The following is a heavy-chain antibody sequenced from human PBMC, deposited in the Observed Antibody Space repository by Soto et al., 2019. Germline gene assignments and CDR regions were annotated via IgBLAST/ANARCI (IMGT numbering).Heavy chain of an antibody. CDR2: INHSGST. CDR1: GGSFSGYY. J-gene: IGHJ6*03. CDR3: ARGGSSWYSYYYYMDV. Sequence: SDTRSLTCAVYGGSFSGYYWSWIGQPPGKGLEWIGEINHSGSTNYNPSLKSRVTISVDTSKNQFSLKLSSVTAADTAVYYCARGGSSWYSYYYYMDVWGKGTTVT. D-gene: IGHD6-13*01. V-gene: IGHV4-34*01.